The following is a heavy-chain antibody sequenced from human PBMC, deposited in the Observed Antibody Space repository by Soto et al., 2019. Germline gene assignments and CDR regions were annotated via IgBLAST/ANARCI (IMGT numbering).Heavy chain of an antibody. J-gene: IGHJ4*02. D-gene: IGHD2-8*01. CDR1: GFTFSDAW. CDR2: IKSIPDGGTK. CDR3: ATGRNTYGLAY. Sequence: GGSLRLSCAASGFTFSDAWRTWVRQAPGKGLEWVGRIKSIPDGGTKDYGAPVKGRFTISRDDSKKTLFLQMNSLKPDDTAMYHCATGRNTYGLAYWGQGT. V-gene: IGHV3-15*01.